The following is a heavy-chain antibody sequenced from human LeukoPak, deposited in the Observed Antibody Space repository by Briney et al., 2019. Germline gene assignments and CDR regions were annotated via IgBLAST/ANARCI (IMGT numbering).Heavy chain of an antibody. Sequence: ASETLSLTCAVYGGSFSGYYWSWIRQPPGKGLEWIGEINHSGSTNYNPSLKSRVTISVDTSKNQFSLKLSSVTAADTAVYFCARLYGSGYHYYGMDAWGQGTTVTVSS. J-gene: IGHJ6*02. D-gene: IGHD3-22*01. V-gene: IGHV4-34*01. CDR2: INHSGST. CDR3: ARLYGSGYHYYGMDA. CDR1: GGSFSGYY.